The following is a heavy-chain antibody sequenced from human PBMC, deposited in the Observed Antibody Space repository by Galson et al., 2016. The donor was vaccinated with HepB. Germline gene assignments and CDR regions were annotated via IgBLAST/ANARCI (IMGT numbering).Heavy chain of an antibody. J-gene: IGHJ6*02. CDR2: ISRRGRP. CDR1: GDSITGTNW. V-gene: IGHV4/OR15-8*01. Sequence: ETLSLTCTVSGDSITGTNWWGWVRQTPGKGLEFVGEISRRGRPNYSPSLESRVTMSVDMPKNQFSLEVASVTAADTAVYYCVRILFGFKGMDVWGQGTTVTVSS. D-gene: IGHD2/OR15-2a*01. CDR3: VRILFGFKGMDV.